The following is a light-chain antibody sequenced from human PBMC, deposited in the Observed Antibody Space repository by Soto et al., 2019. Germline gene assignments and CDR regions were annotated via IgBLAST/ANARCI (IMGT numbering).Light chain of an antibody. CDR2: DAS. Sequence: DIQMTQSPSSLSASVGDRVTITCQASQDISNYLNWYQQKPGKAPKLLIYDASNLETGVPSRFSGSGSGTDFTFTISILQPEDIATYYCQQYDNLPLCTFGQGTKLEIK. J-gene: IGKJ2*02. CDR1: QDISNY. V-gene: IGKV1-33*01. CDR3: QQYDNLPLCT.